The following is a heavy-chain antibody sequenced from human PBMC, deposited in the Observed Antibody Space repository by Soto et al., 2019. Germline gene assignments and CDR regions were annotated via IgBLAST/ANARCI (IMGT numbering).Heavy chain of an antibody. V-gene: IGHV4-31*03. Sequence: PSETLSLSCTVSGGSISSGGYYGSWIRQHPGKGLEWIGYIYYSGSTYYNPSLKSRVTISVDTSKNQFSLKLSSVTAADTAVYYCARDRRYDFWSGPYGMDVWGQGTTVTVSS. J-gene: IGHJ6*02. CDR1: GGSISSGGYY. CDR2: IYYSGST. D-gene: IGHD3-3*01. CDR3: ARDRRYDFWSGPYGMDV.